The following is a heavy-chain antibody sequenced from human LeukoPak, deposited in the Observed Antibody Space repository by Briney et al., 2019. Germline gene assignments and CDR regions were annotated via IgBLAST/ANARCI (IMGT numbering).Heavy chain of an antibody. Sequence: SETLSLTCAVYGGSFSSYYWSWIRQPPGKGLEWIGYIYYSGSTNYNPSLKSRVTISVDTSKNQFSLKLSSVTAADTAVYYCARVNIAARYYYYGMDVWGQGTTVTVSS. V-gene: IGHV4-59*01. CDR3: ARVNIAARYYYYGMDV. D-gene: IGHD6-6*01. J-gene: IGHJ6*02. CDR1: GGSFSSYY. CDR2: IYYSGST.